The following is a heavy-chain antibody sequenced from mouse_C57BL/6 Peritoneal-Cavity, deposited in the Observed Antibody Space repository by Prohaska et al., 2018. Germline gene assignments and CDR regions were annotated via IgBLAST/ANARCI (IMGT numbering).Heavy chain of an antibody. J-gene: IGHJ3*01. CDR1: GFTFTDYY. Sequence: EVKLVESGGGLVQPGGSLSLSCAASGFTFTDYYMSWVRHRPGKALEWFGFIRKKANGYTTEYSASGKGRFTISRDNSQSILYLQMNALRAEDSATYYCARDDYDPFAYWGQGTLVTVSA. V-gene: IGHV7-3*01. CDR3: ARDDYDPFAY. D-gene: IGHD2-4*01. CDR2: IRKKANGYTT.